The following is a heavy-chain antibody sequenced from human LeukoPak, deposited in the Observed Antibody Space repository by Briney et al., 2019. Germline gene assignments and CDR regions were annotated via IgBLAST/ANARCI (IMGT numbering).Heavy chain of an antibody. J-gene: IGHJ4*02. V-gene: IGHV4-4*07. CDR1: GGSISSYY. CDR3: ARASAIRYFDWLPFDY. CDR2: IYTSGST. D-gene: IGHD3-9*01. Sequence: SEALSLTCTVSGGSISSYYWSWIRQPAGKGLEWIGRIYTSGSTNYNPSLKSRVTMSVDTSKNQFSLKLSSVTAADTAVYYCARASAIRYFDWLPFDYWGQGTLVTVSS.